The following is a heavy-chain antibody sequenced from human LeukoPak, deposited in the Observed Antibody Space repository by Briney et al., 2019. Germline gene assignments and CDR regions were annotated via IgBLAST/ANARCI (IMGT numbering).Heavy chain of an antibody. CDR2: IHHDGRT. CDR3: AREPAPQDYGDTVNAYDL. CDR1: GGSLSRHY. D-gene: IGHD4-17*01. Sequence: SETLSLTCAVYGGSLSRHYWSWIRQSPGKGLEWIGDIHHDGRTKYSPSLKSRVTILLDTSKNEVSLRLTPVTAADTALYFCAREPAPQDYGDTVNAYDLWGQGTMVIVSS. J-gene: IGHJ3*01. V-gene: IGHV4-34*01.